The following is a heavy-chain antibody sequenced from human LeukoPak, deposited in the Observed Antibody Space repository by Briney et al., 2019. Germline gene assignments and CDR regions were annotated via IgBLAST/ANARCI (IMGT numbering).Heavy chain of an antibody. CDR1: GGSISTYY. Sequence: PSETLSLTCTVSGGSISTYYWSWIRQPAGSGPELIGRIHTSGNTNYNPSLKSRVTMSLDTSKHQFSLNLSSVTPADTAVYYCARAVGYYGSHMDVWGKGTTVIIPS. CDR2: IHTSGNT. CDR3: ARAVGYYGSHMDV. V-gene: IGHV4-4*07. D-gene: IGHD3-10*01. J-gene: IGHJ6*03.